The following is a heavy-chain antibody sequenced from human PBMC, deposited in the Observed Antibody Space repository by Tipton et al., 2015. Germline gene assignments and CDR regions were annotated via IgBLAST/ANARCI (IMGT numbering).Heavy chain of an antibody. CDR1: GYRFTDYY. Sequence: QSGPEVKKPGASVTVSCKASGYRFTDYYIHWVRQAPGQGLEWMGWINPNTGYTKSADNFRDRVTMTSDRSCNTAYMELVRLTSDDTAVYFCVRDLTSDWWPPNWGQGTLVTVSS. D-gene: IGHD2-8*02. J-gene: IGHJ1*01. CDR2: INPNTGYT. V-gene: IGHV1-2*02. CDR3: VRDLTSDWWPPN.